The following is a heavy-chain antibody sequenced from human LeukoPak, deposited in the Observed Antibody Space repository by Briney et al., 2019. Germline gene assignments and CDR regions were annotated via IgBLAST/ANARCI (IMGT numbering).Heavy chain of an antibody. D-gene: IGHD3-10*01. Sequence: GGSLRLSCAASGFTFSSYDMLWLRHATGKGLEWVSHIGTAGDTYYSGFVEGRFTISRENAKNSLYLQMNSLRAGDTAVYYCARAPVELLQLGYFDLWGRGTLVTVSS. CDR3: ARAPVELLQLGYFDL. CDR1: GFTFSSYD. CDR2: IGTAGDT. J-gene: IGHJ2*01. V-gene: IGHV3-13*01.